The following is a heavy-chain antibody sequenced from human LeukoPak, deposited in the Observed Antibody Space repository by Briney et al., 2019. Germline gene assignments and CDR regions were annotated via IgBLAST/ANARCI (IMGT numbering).Heavy chain of an antibody. Sequence: ASVKVSCKASGYTFTGYYMHWVRQAPGQGLEWMGRINPNSGGTNYAQKFQGRVTMTRDTSISTAYMELSRLRSDDTAVYYCARDRYSSGWNDYWGQGTLVTVSS. J-gene: IGHJ4*02. CDR1: GYTFTGYY. CDR3: ARDRYSSGWNDY. CDR2: INPNSGGT. D-gene: IGHD6-19*01. V-gene: IGHV1-2*06.